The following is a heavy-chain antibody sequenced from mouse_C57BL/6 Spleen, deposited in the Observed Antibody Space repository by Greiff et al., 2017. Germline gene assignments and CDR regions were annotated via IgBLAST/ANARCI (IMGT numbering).Heavy chain of an antibody. CDR2: INPNNGGT. J-gene: IGHJ2*01. Sequence: EVQLQQSGPELVKPGASVKMSCKASGYTFTDYNMHWVKQSHGKSLEGIGYINPNNGGTSYNQKFKGKATLTVNKSSSTAYMELRSLTSEDSAVYYCARMRVYHYFDYWGQGTTLTVSS. CDR1: GYTFTDYN. CDR3: ARMRVYHYFDY. V-gene: IGHV1-22*01.